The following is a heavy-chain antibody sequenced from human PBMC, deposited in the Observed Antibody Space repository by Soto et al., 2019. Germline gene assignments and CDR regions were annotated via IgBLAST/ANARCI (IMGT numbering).Heavy chain of an antibody. J-gene: IGHJ4*02. V-gene: IGHV1-18*01. CDR3: ARDSQFSTSWQKFDY. CDR2: VNTYNGNP. D-gene: IGHD2-2*01. Sequence: QVQLVQSGVEVKQPGASVKVSCQASGYTFTSYGISRLRQAPGQGPEWMGWVNTYNGNPNYAQTLQGRVTMTTDTSTSTAYMELRSLRSDDTAVYYCARDSQFSTSWQKFDYWGQGTLVTVSS. CDR1: GYTFTSYG.